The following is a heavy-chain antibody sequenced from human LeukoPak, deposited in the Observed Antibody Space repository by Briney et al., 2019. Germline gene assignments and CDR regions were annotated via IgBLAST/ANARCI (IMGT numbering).Heavy chain of an antibody. Sequence: SETLSLTCTVSGASISSSSYYWGWIRQSPGKGLEWIGSIYYSGSTYHNPSLKSRVTISVDSSTNQFSLRLRSVTAADTAVYCCARRLGRKFGERFYYYHYMDVWGKGTTVTISS. CDR3: ARRLGRKFGERFYYYHYMDV. CDR2: IYYSGST. V-gene: IGHV4-39*01. D-gene: IGHD3-10*01. CDR1: GASISSSSYY. J-gene: IGHJ6*03.